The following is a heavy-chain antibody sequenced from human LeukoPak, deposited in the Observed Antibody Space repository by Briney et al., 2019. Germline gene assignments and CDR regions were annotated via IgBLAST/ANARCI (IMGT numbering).Heavy chain of an antibody. Sequence: SETLSLTCAVHGGSFSGYYWIWVRQPPGKGLEWIGEINHSGTTNYNPSLGSRVTISVDTSKKQFSLKLDSVTAADTAVYYCARVPPPYGDYDDAFDIWGQGTMVTVSS. CDR2: INHSGTT. V-gene: IGHV4-34*01. D-gene: IGHD4-17*01. J-gene: IGHJ3*02. CDR3: ARVPPPYGDYDDAFDI. CDR1: GGSFSGYY.